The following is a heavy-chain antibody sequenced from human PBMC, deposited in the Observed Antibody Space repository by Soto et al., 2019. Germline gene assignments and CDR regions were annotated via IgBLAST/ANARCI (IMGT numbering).Heavy chain of an antibody. J-gene: IGHJ4*02. Sequence: EVQLVESGGGLVQPGGSLRLSCAASGFIVSNNYMSWVRQAPGKGLEWVSVIYSGGSTYYADSVKGRLTISRDNSKNTLYLLMNSLRAEDTAVYYCATYGSGRNNPPDYWGQGTLVIVSS. CDR3: ATYGSGRNNPPDY. D-gene: IGHD3-10*01. V-gene: IGHV3-66*01. CDR1: GFIVSNNY. CDR2: IYSGGST.